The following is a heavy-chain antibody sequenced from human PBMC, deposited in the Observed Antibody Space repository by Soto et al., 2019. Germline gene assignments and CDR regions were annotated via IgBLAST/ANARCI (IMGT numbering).Heavy chain of an antibody. CDR2: ISGYNGNT. CDR3: ARTTAYETSGYYYHNY. V-gene: IGHV1-18*01. D-gene: IGHD3-22*01. Sequence: GASVKVSCKASGYTFTSYGISWVRQAPGQGLEWMGWISGYNGNTKYAQKLQGRVTVTTDTSTSTAYMELRSLISDDTAVYYCARTTAYETSGYYYHNYWGQGTQVTVSS. CDR1: GYTFTSYG. J-gene: IGHJ4*02.